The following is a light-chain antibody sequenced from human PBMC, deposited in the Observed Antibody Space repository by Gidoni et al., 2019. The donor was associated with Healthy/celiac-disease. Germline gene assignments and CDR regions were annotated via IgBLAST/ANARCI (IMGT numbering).Light chain of an antibody. CDR2: RNN. J-gene: IGLJ3*02. CDR3: AACDDSLSGWV. Sequence: GQRVTISCSGSSSNIGSNYVYWYQQLPGTAPKLLIYRNNQRPSGVPDRFSGSKSGTSASLAISGLRSEDEADYYCAACDDSLSGWVFGGGTKLTVL. CDR1: SSNIGSNY. V-gene: IGLV1-47*01.